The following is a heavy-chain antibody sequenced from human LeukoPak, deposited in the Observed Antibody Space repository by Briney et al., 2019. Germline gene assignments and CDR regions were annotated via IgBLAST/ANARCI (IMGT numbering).Heavy chain of an antibody. Sequence: EASVKVSCKASGYTFTSYGISWVRQAPGQGLEWMGWISPYNGKKTYAQKFQGRVTMTEDTSTDTAYMELSSLRSDDTAVYFCTTPYGMATTGFDFWGQGTLVSV. CDR3: TTPYGMATTGFDF. D-gene: IGHD1-1*01. V-gene: IGHV1-18*01. CDR1: GYTFTSYG. J-gene: IGHJ4*02. CDR2: ISPYNGKK.